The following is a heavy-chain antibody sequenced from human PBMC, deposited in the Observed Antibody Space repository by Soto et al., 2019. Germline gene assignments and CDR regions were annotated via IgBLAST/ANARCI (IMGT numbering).Heavy chain of an antibody. CDR3: AREYYDILTGPLYGMDV. CDR1: GFTVSSNY. Sequence: PGGSLRLSCAASGFTVSSNYMSWVRQAPGKGLEWVSVIYSGGSTYYADSVKGRFTISRDNSKNTLYLQMNSLRAEDTAVYYCAREYYDILTGPLYGMDVWGQGTTVTV. J-gene: IGHJ6*02. CDR2: IYSGGST. V-gene: IGHV3-53*01. D-gene: IGHD3-9*01.